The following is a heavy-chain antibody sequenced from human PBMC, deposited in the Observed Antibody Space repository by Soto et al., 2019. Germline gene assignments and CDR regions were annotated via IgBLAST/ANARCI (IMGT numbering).Heavy chain of an antibody. V-gene: IGHV1-69*13. D-gene: IGHD3-10*01. J-gene: IGHJ5*02. CDR2: IIPIFGTA. CDR3: ARVKFGTGSYNWFDP. Sequence: SLNVSCKASVDTFSSYAISCVRLAPGQGLEWMGGIIPIFGTANYAQKFQGRVTITADESTSTAYMELSSLRSEDTAVYYCARVKFGTGSYNWFDPWGQGTLVTVSS. CDR1: VDTFSSYA.